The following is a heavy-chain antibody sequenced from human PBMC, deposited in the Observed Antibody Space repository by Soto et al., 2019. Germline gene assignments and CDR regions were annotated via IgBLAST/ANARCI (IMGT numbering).Heavy chain of an antibody. D-gene: IGHD1-26*01. CDR2: IIPSGGST. J-gene: IGHJ3*02. V-gene: IGHV1-46*01. Sequence: ASVKVSCKASGGTFSSYTISWVRQAPGQGLEWMGIIIPSGGSTSYAQKFQGRVTMTRDTSTSTVYMELSSLRSEDTAVYYCARGGGSYHAFDIWGQGTMVTVSS. CDR3: ARGGGSYHAFDI. CDR1: GGTFSSYT.